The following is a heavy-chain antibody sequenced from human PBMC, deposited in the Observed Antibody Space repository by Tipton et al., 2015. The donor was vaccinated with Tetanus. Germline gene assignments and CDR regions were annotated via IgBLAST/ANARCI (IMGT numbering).Heavy chain of an antibody. D-gene: IGHD3-3*01. J-gene: IGHJ4*02. Sequence: GLVKPSETLSLTCEVSGGSFSDYYWSWIRQTPGKGLEWIGEINHSGSINYNPSLKSRVTIFVDPSKNQFSLRLSSVTAADTAVYYCVRANYDYPKKGPFDFWGQGTLVIVSS. CDR2: INHSGSI. V-gene: IGHV4-34*01. CDR1: GGSFSDYY. CDR3: VRANYDYPKKGPFDF.